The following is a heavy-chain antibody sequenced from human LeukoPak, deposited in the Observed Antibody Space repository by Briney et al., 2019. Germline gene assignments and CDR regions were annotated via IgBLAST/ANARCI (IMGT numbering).Heavy chain of an antibody. CDR3: GKGREDYDSSGCPLNWFVP. Sequence: GGSLRLSCTASGCTFSSYAMSWVRQAPGKGLEWVSDINGSGGSTYYAHSERRVITISGHNSKNTLSLQMKSPSPEDAAVYYCGKGREDYDSSGCPLNWFVPWGQGTLVTVSS. D-gene: IGHD3-22*01. CDR2: INGSGGST. J-gene: IGHJ5*02. V-gene: IGHV3-23*01. CDR1: GCTFSSYA.